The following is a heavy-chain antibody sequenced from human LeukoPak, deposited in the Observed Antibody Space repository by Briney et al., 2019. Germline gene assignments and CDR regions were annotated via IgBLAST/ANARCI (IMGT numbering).Heavy chain of an antibody. J-gene: IGHJ6*02. CDR2: IYSGGSP. CDR3: ARERYGLDV. Sequence: GGSLRLSCAASGLTVSSNYMNWVRQAPGKGLEWVSVIYSGGSPYYADSVKGRFTISRDNSKNTLYLQMNNLRAEDSAVYYCARERYGLDVWGQGTTVTVSS. V-gene: IGHV3-66*01. CDR1: GLTVSSNY.